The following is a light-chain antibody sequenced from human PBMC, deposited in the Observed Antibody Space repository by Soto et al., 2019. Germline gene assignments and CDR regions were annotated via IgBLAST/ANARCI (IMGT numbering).Light chain of an antibody. CDR3: YSFAGGATFV. J-gene: IGLJ2*01. CDR2: EAN. Sequence: QSVLTQPASVSGSPGQSITISCTGTSNDIGGYNLVSWYQQHPGKAPKLIIYEANKRPSGASDRFSGSRSGTTASLTISALQAEDEADYSCYSFAGGATFVFGGGTKLTVL. V-gene: IGLV2-23*02. CDR1: SNDIGGYNL.